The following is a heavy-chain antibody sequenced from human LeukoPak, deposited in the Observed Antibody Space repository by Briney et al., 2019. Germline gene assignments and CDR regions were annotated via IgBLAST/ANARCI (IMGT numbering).Heavy chain of an antibody. CDR1: GYTFTGYY. V-gene: IGHV1-2*02. D-gene: IGHD1-26*01. J-gene: IGHJ4*02. Sequence: ASVKVSCKASGYTFTGYYMHWVRQAPGQGLEWMGWINPNSGGTNYAQKFQGRVTMTRDTSISTAYMELSRLRSDDTAVYYCAGTSGSSSPFDYWGQGTLVTVSS. CDR2: INPNSGGT. CDR3: AGTSGSSSPFDY.